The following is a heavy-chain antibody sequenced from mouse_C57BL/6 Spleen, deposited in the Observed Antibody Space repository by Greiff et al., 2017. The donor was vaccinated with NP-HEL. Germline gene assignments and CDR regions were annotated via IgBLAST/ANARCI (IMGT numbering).Heavy chain of an antibody. Sequence: EVKLMESGEGLVKPGGSLKLSCAASGFTFSSYAMSWVRQTPEKRLEWVAYISSGGDYIYYADTVKGRFTISRDNARNTLYLQMSSLKSEDTAMYYCTRDRDDYGLFDYWGQGTTLTVSS. J-gene: IGHJ2*01. CDR2: ISSGGDYI. CDR1: GFTFSSYA. CDR3: TRDRDDYGLFDY. V-gene: IGHV5-9-1*02. D-gene: IGHD2-4*01.